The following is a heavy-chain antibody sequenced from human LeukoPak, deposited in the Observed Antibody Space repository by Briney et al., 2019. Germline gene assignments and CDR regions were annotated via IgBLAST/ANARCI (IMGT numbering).Heavy chain of an antibody. J-gene: IGHJ5*02. CDR1: GYTFTGYY. CDR2: ITPNSGGT. D-gene: IGHD3-10*01. V-gene: IGHV1-2*02. CDR3: ARGGVNNYFDP. Sequence: ASVKVSCKASGYTFTGYYMHWGRQAPGQGLGWMGWITPNSGGTNYAQKFQDTVTMTGDTSVSRAYMELSRLRSDDTAVYYCARGGVNNYFDPWGQGTLVTVSS.